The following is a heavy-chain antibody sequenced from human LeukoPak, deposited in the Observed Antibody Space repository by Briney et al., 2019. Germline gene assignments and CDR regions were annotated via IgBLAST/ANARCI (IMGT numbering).Heavy chain of an antibody. CDR1: GYTFTSYD. D-gene: IGHD3-22*01. CDR3: ARGITMIVVPEGGDAFDI. CDR2: MNPNSGNT. J-gene: IGHJ3*02. V-gene: IGHV1-8*03. Sequence: ASVKVSCKASGYTFTSYDINWVRQATGQGLEWMGWMNPNSGNTGYAQKFQGRVTITRNTSISTAYMELSRLRSDDTAVYYCARGITMIVVPEGGDAFDIWGQGTMVTVSS.